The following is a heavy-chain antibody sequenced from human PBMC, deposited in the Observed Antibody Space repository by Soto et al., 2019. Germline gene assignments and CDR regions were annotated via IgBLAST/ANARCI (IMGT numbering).Heavy chain of an antibody. CDR2: IYPGDSDT. V-gene: IGHV5-51*01. J-gene: IGHJ3*02. CDR3: ARKVKSPRTLAVAGTVAFDI. D-gene: IGHD6-19*01. CDR1: GYSFTSYW. Sequence: GESLKISCKGSGYSFTSYWIGWVRQMPGKGLEWMGIIYPGDSDTRYSPSFQGQVTISADKSISTAYLQWSSLKASDTAMYYCARKVKSPRTLAVAGTVAFDIWGQGTMVTVSS.